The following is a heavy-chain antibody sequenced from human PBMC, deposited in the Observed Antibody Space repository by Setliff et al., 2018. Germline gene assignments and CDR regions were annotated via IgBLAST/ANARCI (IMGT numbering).Heavy chain of an antibody. Sequence: SETLSLTCTVSGASITNINYYWGLIRQPPGKGLEWIGSIFYSGRTFYNPSLKSRVTISVDTSKNQFSLTLSSVTAADTAVYYCTRGGERYHTANWGQGLLVTVSS. CDR3: TRGGERYHTAN. CDR2: IFYSGRT. CDR1: GASITNINYY. V-gene: IGHV4-39*07. D-gene: IGHD2-2*01. J-gene: IGHJ4*02.